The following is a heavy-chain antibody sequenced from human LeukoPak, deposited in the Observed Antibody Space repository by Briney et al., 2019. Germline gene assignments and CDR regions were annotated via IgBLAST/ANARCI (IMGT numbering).Heavy chain of an antibody. CDR2: ISPTGSTT. CDR3: ARGPNSNWSGLDF. J-gene: IGHJ4*02. D-gene: IGHD6-6*01. V-gene: IGHV3-74*01. CDR1: GFPFSGHW. Sequence: PGGSLRLSCTASGFPFSGHWMHWARQLPGKGLVWVSRISPTGSTTSYADSVKGRFTVSRDNAKNTLYLQVNNLRAEDTAVYYCARGPNSNWSGLDFWGQGTLLTDSS.